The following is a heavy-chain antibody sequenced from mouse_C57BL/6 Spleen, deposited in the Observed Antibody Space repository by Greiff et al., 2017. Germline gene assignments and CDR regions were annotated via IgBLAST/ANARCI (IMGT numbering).Heavy chain of an antibody. CDR2: ISYDGSN. D-gene: IGHD2-5*01. J-gene: IGHJ4*01. CDR3: ARDPSNSYAMDY. Sequence: DVQLQESGPGLVKPSQSLSLTCSVTGYSITSGYYWNWIRQFPGNKLEWMGYISYDGSNNYNPSLKNRISITRDTSKNQFFLKLNSVTTEDTATYYCARDPSNSYAMDYWGQGTSVTVSS. V-gene: IGHV3-6*01. CDR1: GYSITSGYY.